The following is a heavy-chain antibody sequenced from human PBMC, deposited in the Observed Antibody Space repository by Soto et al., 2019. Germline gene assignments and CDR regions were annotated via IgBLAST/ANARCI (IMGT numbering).Heavy chain of an antibody. V-gene: IGHV1-46*01. CDR2: INPSGGST. CDR1: GYTFTSYY. CDR3: ARFVVVPAANYYGMDV. D-gene: IGHD2-2*01. Sequence: GASVKVSCKASGYTFTSYYMHWVRQAPGQGLEWMGIINPSGGSTSYAQKFQGRVTMTRDTSTSTVYMELSSLRSEDTAVYYCARFVVVPAANYYGMDVWGQGTTVTVSS. J-gene: IGHJ6*02.